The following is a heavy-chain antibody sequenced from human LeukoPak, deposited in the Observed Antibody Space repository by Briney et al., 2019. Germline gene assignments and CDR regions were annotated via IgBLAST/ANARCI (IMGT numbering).Heavy chain of an antibody. D-gene: IGHD3-10*01. CDR3: AKDSGSLNFDY. CDR2: IRYDVSNK. CDR1: GFTFSSYG. Sequence: GGSLRLSCAASGFTFSSYGMRWVRQAPGKGLEWVAFIRYDVSNKYYADSVKGRFTISRDNSKNTLYLQMNILKAEDTAVYYCAKDSGSLNFDYWGQGTLVTVSS. J-gene: IGHJ4*02. V-gene: IGHV3-30*02.